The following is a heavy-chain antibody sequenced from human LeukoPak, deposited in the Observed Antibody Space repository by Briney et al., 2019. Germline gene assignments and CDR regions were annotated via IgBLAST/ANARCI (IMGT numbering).Heavy chain of an antibody. J-gene: IGHJ4*02. CDR3: ATLVVPAAMFDF. CDR1: GGSFSGYY. V-gene: IGHV4-34*01. D-gene: IGHD2-2*01. CDR2: INHSGST. Sequence: ASEALSLTCAVYGGSFSGYYWSWIRQPPGKGLEWIGEINHSGSTNYNPSLKSRVTISVDTSKNQFPLKLSSVTAADTAVYYCATLVVPAAMFDFWGQGTLVTVSS.